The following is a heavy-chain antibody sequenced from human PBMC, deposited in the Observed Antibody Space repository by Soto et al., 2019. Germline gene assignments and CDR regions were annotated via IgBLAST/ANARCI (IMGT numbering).Heavy chain of an antibody. V-gene: IGHV3-23*01. CDR3: ASESHLDC. J-gene: IGHJ4*02. CDR2: ISLSGGIT. Sequence: EVQLLESGGNLVPPGGSLRLSCSASGLHFKNFTMNWVRQAPGKGLEWVSAISLSGGITYNADSVRGRFTIPRDNSKNALSLPMDSLEVDDAAIYCCASESHLDCWGQGILVTVSS. CDR1: GLHFKNFT.